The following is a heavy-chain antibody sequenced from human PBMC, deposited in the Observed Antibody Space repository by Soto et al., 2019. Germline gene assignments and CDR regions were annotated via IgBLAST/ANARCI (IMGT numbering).Heavy chain of an antibody. V-gene: IGHV3-33*01. D-gene: IGHD1-26*01. CDR1: GFTFSSYG. CDR3: ARDSVYSVSYLDN. CDR2: IWYDGSNK. Sequence: QVQLVESGGGVVQPGRSLRLSCAASGFTFSSYGMHWVRQAPGKGLDWVALIWYDGSNKYYADSVKGRFTISRDNSTNTLDLQMNSLRAEDTAVYYCARDSVYSVSYLDNWGQGTLVTVSS. J-gene: IGHJ4*02.